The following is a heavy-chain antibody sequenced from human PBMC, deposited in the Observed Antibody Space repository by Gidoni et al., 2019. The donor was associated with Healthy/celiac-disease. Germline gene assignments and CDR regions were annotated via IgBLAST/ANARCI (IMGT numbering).Heavy chain of an antibody. CDR2: ISYDGSNK. V-gene: IGHV3-30*18. J-gene: IGHJ4*02. D-gene: IGHD3-10*01. CDR1: GFTFSSYG. CDR3: AKESGVRGFDY. Sequence: QVQLVESGGGVVQPGRSLRLPCAASGFTFSSYGMHWVRQAPGKGLEWVAVISYDGSNKYYADSVKGRFTISRDNSKNTLYLQMNSLRAEDTAVYYCAKESGVRGFDYWGQGTLVTVSS.